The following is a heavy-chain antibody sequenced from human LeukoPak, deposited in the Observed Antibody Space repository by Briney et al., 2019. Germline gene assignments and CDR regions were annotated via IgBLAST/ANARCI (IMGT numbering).Heavy chain of an antibody. CDR3: ARSFGRYYDFWSGYYKGEYYFDY. J-gene: IGHJ4*02. CDR1: GGSISSYY. CDR2: IYYSGST. V-gene: IGHV4-59*01. D-gene: IGHD3-3*01. Sequence: SETLSLTCTVSGGSISSYYWSWIRQPPGKGLEWIGYIYYSGSTNYNPSLKSRVTISVDTSKNQFSLKLSSVTAADTAVYYCARSFGRYYDFWSGYYKGEYYFDYWGQGTLVTVSS.